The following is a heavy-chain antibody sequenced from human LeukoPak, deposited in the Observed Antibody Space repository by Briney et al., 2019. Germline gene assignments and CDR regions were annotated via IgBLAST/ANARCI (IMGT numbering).Heavy chain of an antibody. D-gene: IGHD3-22*01. V-gene: IGHV1-18*01. J-gene: IGHJ3*02. CDR3: ARDLDYYDSSGYYYSAFDI. CDR2: ISAYNGKT. CDR1: GYTFTSYG. Sequence: ASVKVSCKASGYTFTSYGISWVRQAPGQGVEWMGWISAYNGKTNYAQKLQGRVTMTTDTSTSTAYMELRSLRSDDTAVYYCARDLDYYDSSGYYYSAFDIWGQGTMVTVSS.